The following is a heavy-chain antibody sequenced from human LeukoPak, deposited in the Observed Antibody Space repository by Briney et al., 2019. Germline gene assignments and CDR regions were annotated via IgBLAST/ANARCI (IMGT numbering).Heavy chain of an antibody. CDR1: GGSIISYY. J-gene: IGHJ4*02. Sequence: PSETLSLTCTVSGGSIISYYWSWIRQPPGKGLEWIGYIYYSGSTNYNPSLKSRVTISVDTSKNQFSLKLSSVTAADTAVYYCARNLIAAAGTFDYWGQGTLVTVSS. D-gene: IGHD6-13*01. V-gene: IGHV4-59*01. CDR2: IYYSGST. CDR3: ARNLIAAAGTFDY.